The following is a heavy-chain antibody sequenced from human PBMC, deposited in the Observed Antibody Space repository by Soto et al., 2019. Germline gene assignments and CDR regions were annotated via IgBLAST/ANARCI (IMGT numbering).Heavy chain of an antibody. CDR2: ISGGVGTT. CDR3: AKSYSSNWYDYFHH. J-gene: IGHJ4*02. CDR1: ELTFSSFA. D-gene: IGHD6-13*01. V-gene: IGHV3-23*01. Sequence: EVQLLESGGGLVQPGGSLRLSCVASELTFSSFAMSWVRQAPGKGLEWVSAISGGVGTTYYADSVKGRFTISRDTSKNTLYLQMNSLRAEDTALYYCAKSYSSNWYDYFHHWGQGTMVTVSS.